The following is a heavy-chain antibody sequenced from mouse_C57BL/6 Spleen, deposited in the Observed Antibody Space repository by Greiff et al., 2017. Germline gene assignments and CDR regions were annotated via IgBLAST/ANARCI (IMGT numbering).Heavy chain of an antibody. D-gene: IGHD4-1*01. J-gene: IGHJ4*01. V-gene: IGHV1-53*01. CDR1: GYTFTSYW. CDR2: INPSNGGT. CDR3: ARGDWDYAMDY. Sequence: QVQLQQPGTELVKPGASVKLSCKASGYTFTSYWMHWVKQRPGQGLEWIGNINPSNGGTNYNQKFKGKATLTVDKSSSTAYMQLSSLTSEDSAVYYCARGDWDYAMDYWGQGTSVTVSS.